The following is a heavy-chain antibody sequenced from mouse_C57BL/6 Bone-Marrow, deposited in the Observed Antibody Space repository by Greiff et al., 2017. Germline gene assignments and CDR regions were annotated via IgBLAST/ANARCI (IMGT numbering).Heavy chain of an antibody. J-gene: IGHJ3*01. Sequence: VQVVESGPELVKPGASVKISCKASGYSFTSYYIPWVKQRPGQGLEWIGWIYPGSGNTKYNEKFKGKATLTADTASSTAYMQLSSLTSEDSAVYYCASYDYEAWFAYWGQGTLVTVSA. CDR3: ASYDYEAWFAY. CDR2: IYPGSGNT. V-gene: IGHV1-66*01. D-gene: IGHD2-4*01. CDR1: GYSFTSYY.